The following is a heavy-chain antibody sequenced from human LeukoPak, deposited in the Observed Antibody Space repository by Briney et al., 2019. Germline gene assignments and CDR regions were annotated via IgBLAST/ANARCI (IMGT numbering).Heavy chain of an antibody. Sequence: SETLSFTCTVSGGSISSSSYYWGWIRQPPGKGLEWIGSIYCSGSTYYNPSLKSRVTISVDTSKNQFSLKLSSVTAADTAVYYCARDRSWSSSWPSLPHYWGQGTLVTVSS. V-gene: IGHV4-39*07. CDR1: GGSISSSSYY. J-gene: IGHJ4*02. CDR3: ARDRSWSSSWPSLPHY. D-gene: IGHD6-13*01. CDR2: IYCSGST.